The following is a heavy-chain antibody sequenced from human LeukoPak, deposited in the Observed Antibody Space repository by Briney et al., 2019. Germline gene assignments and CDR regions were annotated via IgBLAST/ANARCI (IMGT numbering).Heavy chain of an antibody. D-gene: IGHD3-22*01. CDR1: GYSFTNYW. CDR2: IYPGDSDT. Sequence: GESLKISCKGSGYSFTNYWIGWVRQMPGKGLEWMGIIYPGDSDTRYSPSFQGQVTISADKSISTAYLQWSSLKASDTAMYYCARSANYYDSSGSGDYWGQGTLVTVSS. CDR3: ARSANYYDSSGSGDY. V-gene: IGHV5-51*01. J-gene: IGHJ4*02.